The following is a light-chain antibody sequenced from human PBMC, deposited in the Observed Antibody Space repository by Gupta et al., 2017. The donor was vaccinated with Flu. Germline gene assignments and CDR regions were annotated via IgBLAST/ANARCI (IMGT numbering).Light chain of an antibody. CDR1: NIGSNN. CDR3: QVWDGNSDHWV. Sequence: SYVLTQPPSVSVAPGQTATITCGGNNIGSNNVHWHQQRPGQAPVLVVYDDSDRPSGIPERFSGSNSGNTATLIISRVEAGDDADYYCQVWDGNSDHWVFGGGTKLTVL. V-gene: IGLV3-21*02. J-gene: IGLJ3*02. CDR2: DDS.